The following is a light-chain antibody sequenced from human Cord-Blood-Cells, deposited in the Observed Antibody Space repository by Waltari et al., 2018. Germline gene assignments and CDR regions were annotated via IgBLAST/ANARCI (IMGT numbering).Light chain of an antibody. J-gene: IGLJ3*02. CDR2: RNK. Sequence: QSVLPQPPSASGPPGQRVTFSCSGSSANIGSNYVYWYQQLPGTAPKLPIYRNKQRPSGVPDRFSGSKSGTSASLAISGLRSEDEADYYCAAWDDSLSGWVFGGGTKLTVL. CDR1: SANIGSNY. CDR3: AAWDDSLSGWV. V-gene: IGLV1-47*01.